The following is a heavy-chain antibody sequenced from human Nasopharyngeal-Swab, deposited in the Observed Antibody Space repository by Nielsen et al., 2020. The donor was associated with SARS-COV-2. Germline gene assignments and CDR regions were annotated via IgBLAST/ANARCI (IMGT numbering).Heavy chain of an antibody. J-gene: IGHJ5*02. Sequence: WIRQPPGKGLEWVSSISSSSSYIYYADSVKGRFTISRDNAKNSLYLQMNSLRAEGTAVYYCARAPSVRLNWFDPWGQGTLVTVSS. CDR3: ARAPSVRLNWFDP. V-gene: IGHV3-21*01. CDR2: ISSSSSYI. D-gene: IGHD5-12*01.